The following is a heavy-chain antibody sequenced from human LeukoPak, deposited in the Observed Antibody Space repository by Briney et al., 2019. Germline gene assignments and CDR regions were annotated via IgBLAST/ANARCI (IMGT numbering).Heavy chain of an antibody. D-gene: IGHD1-26*01. Sequence: SETLSLTCTVSGGPITSHFWSWIRQPPGEGLEWIGNFYHAGNSNLNPSLKSRVTMSIDTSKNQFSLKLRSMTAADTAVYYCARDGPTSTAPFDYWGQGNLVTVSS. CDR1: GGPITSHF. CDR2: FYHAGNS. V-gene: IGHV4-59*11. CDR3: ARDGPTSTAPFDY. J-gene: IGHJ4*02.